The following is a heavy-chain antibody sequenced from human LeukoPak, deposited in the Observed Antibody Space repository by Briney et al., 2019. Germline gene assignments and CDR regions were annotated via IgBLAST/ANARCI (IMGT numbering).Heavy chain of an antibody. CDR3: AKDRGQLVPKYNWFDP. CDR1: GFTFSSYA. CDR2: ISSSGSST. J-gene: IGHJ5*02. D-gene: IGHD6-6*01. V-gene: IGHV3-23*01. Sequence: GGSLRLSCAASGFTFSSYAMNWVRQAPGKGLEWVSAISSSGSSTYYADSVKGRFTTSRDNSKNTLYLQMNSLRAEDTAVYYCAKDRGQLVPKYNWFDPWGQGTLVTVSS.